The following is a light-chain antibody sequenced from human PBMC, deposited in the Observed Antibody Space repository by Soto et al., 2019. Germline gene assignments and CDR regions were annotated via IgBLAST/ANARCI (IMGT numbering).Light chain of an antibody. CDR1: QSVLYSSNNKNY. Sequence: DIVLTQSPDSLAVSLGERATINCMSSQSVLYSSNNKNYLAWYQQKPGQPPKLLIYWASTRESGVPDRFSGSGSGTDFTLTISSLQAEDVAVYYCQQYYSTPRTFGQGTKVEI. V-gene: IGKV4-1*01. CDR3: QQYYSTPRT. CDR2: WAS. J-gene: IGKJ1*01.